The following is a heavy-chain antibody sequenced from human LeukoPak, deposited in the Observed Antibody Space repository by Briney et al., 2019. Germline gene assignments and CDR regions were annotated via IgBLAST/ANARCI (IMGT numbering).Heavy chain of an antibody. D-gene: IGHD3-22*01. V-gene: IGHV4-59*01. CDR1: GGSISSYY. Sequence: SETLSLTCTVSGGSISSYYWSWIRQPPGKGLEWIGYIYYSGSTNYNPSLKSRVTISVDTSKNQFSLKLSSVTAADTAVYYCARDQTYYYDSSGYRRNWFDPWGRGTLVTVSS. CDR3: ARDQTYYYDSSGYRRNWFDP. J-gene: IGHJ5*02. CDR2: IYYSGST.